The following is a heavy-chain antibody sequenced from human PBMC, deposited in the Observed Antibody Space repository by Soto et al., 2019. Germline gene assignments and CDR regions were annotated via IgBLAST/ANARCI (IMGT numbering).Heavy chain of an antibody. V-gene: IGHV4-38-2*01. D-gene: IGHD4-4*01. CDR2: IYHSGST. CDR3: ARSRWDYSKYPFDY. J-gene: IGHJ4*02. Sequence: SSVTRSLTRAVSGYSVSSGYNWGLIRPPPGKGLEWTGSIYHSGSTYYNPSLKSRVTISVDTSKNQFSLKLSSVTAADTAVYYCARSRWDYSKYPFDYWGQGTLVTVSS. CDR1: GYSVSSGYN.